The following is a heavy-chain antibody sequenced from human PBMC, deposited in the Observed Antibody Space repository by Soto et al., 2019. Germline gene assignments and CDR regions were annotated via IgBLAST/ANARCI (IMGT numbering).Heavy chain of an antibody. J-gene: IGHJ4*02. CDR1: GFTFSDYG. V-gene: IGHV3-30*18. CDR3: AKDLSVIATVNYFDS. CDR2: IPYDGTKK. D-gene: IGHD4-17*01. Sequence: QVQLVKSGGGVVQPGRSLRLSCTASGFTFSDYGMHWVRQAPGKGLEWVAVIPYDGTKKYYADSVKGRFTISRDNSKNTLYLQMNSLRAEDTAVYYCAKDLSVIATVNYFDSWGQGTLVTVSS.